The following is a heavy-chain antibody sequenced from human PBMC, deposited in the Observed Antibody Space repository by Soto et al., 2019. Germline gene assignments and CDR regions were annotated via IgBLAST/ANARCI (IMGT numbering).Heavy chain of an antibody. Sequence: GGSLRLSCSPSGFTFGDYAMNWFRQAPGKGLEWVGFIKSKAFGGTPEYAASVKGRFTISRDDTMSIAYLQMNSLKTDDTAVYYCTRDHYGRGFSSGAFDSWGQGTPVTVSS. CDR2: IKSKAFGGTP. V-gene: IGHV3-49*03. CDR1: GFTFGDYA. J-gene: IGHJ4*02. D-gene: IGHD5-18*01. CDR3: TRDHYGRGFSSGAFDS.